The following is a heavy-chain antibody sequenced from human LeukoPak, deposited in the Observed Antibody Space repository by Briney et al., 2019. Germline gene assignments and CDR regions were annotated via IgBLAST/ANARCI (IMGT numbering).Heavy chain of an antibody. Sequence: SETLSLTCTVSGGSISGGYWSWIRQPPGRGLEWIGHVYTSGSTNYNPSLKSRVTISVDTSKSQFALKLSSVTAADTAVYYCAKSYFDYSTYYSYYFNLWGQGALVTVSS. CDR1: GGSISGGY. J-gene: IGHJ4*02. V-gene: IGHV4-4*09. CDR2: VYTSGST. CDR3: AKSYFDYSTYYSYYFNL. D-gene: IGHD4-11*01.